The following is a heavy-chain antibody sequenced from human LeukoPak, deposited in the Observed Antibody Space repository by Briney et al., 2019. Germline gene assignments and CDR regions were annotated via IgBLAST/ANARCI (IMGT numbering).Heavy chain of an antibody. D-gene: IGHD5-18*01. CDR3: ARLVSYGYLDY. V-gene: IGHV5-51*01. CDR1: GYSFTTYW. CDR2: IYPGDSNA. J-gene: IGHJ4*02. Sequence: GESLKISCKGSGYSFTTYWIAWVRQMPGKGLEWMGIIYPGDSNATYSPSFQGQVTISADKSISTAYLQWSSLQASDTAMYYCARLVSYGYLDYWGQGTLVTVSS.